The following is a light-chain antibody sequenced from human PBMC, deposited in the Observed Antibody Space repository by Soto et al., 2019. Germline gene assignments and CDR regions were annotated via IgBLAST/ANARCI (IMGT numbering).Light chain of an antibody. V-gene: IGKV3-11*01. CDR3: QQRSNWKKLT. J-gene: IGKJ4*01. CDR1: QSVSSY. Sequence: EIVLTQSPATLSLSPGERATLSCRASQSVSSYLAWYQQKPGQAPRLLIYDASNRATGIPARFSGSGSGTDFNLTISSIEPEDFAVYYCQQRSNWKKLTFGGGTKVEIK. CDR2: DAS.